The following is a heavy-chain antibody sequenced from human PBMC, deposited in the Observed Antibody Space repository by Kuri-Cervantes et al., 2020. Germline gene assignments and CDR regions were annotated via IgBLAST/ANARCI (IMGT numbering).Heavy chain of an antibody. Sequence: GGSLRLSCAASGFTFSSYGLHWVRQAPGKGLEWVAFIRFDGSYQYYADSVKGRFTISRDNSKNTLYLQMNSLRAEDTAVYYCAKVCGYSGYDYYYYYMDVWGKGTTVTVSS. CDR3: AKVCGYSGYDYYYYYMDV. CDR1: GFTFSSYG. V-gene: IGHV3-30*02. J-gene: IGHJ6*03. CDR2: IRFDGSYQ. D-gene: IGHD5-12*01.